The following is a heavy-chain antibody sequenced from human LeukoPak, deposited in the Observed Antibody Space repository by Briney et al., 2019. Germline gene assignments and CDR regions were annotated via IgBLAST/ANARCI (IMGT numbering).Heavy chain of an antibody. CDR3: ARGRSAFNSTSFYYEI. CDR1: GGSFSGYY. V-gene: IGHV4-34*01. J-gene: IGHJ4*01. D-gene: IGHD2/OR15-2a*01. Sequence: PSETLSLTCAVYGGSFSGYYWIWIRQPPGKGLEWIGEFYHSGTTNYNPSLKSRVTTSVDASNNQFSLKLTSVTVADTAVYYCARGRSAFNSTSFYYEIWGRGILVTVSS. CDR2: FYHSGTT.